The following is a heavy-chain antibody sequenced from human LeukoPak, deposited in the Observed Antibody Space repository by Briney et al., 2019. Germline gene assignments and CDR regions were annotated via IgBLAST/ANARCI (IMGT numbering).Heavy chain of an antibody. CDR2: INPSGGRT. J-gene: IGHJ4*02. CDR1: GFTFSTYY. Sequence: ASVKVSCKASGFTFSTYYMHWVRQAPGQGLEWMGVINPSGGRTTYAQKFQGRVTMTTDTSTSTVYMQLSSLRSEDTAVYYCSRDLGGSYFDYWGQGTLVTVSS. CDR3: SRDLGGSYFDY. D-gene: IGHD1-26*01. V-gene: IGHV1-46*01.